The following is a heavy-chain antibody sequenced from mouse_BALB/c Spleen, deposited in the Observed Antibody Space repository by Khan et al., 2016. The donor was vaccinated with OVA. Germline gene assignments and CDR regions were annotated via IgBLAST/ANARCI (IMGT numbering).Heavy chain of an antibody. CDR2: IWAGGST. CDR1: GYSLTRYG. V-gene: IGHV2-9*02. Sequence: VQLKESGPGLVATSQSLSITCTVYGYSLTRYGVHWVRQPPGKGLEWLGLIWAGGSTNYNWALMSRLSISIDNSKSLVFLIMNSLQTYDTALYYCARSKYRARYWGQGTTLTVSS. J-gene: IGHJ2*01. D-gene: IGHD3-3*01. CDR3: ARSKYRARY.